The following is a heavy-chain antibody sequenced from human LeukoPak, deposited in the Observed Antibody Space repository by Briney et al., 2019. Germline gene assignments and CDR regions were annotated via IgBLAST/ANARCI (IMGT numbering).Heavy chain of an antibody. CDR2: IYYSGST. V-gene: IGHV4-31*03. D-gene: IGHD6-13*01. J-gene: IGHJ1*01. Sequence: SETLSLTCTVSGGSISSGGYYWSWVRQHPGKGLEWIGYIYYSGSTYYNPSLKSRVTISVDTSKNQFSLKLSSVTAADTAVYYCARMYSSSWYEYFQHWGQGTLVTVSS. CDR1: GGSISSGGYY. CDR3: ARMYSSSWYEYFQH.